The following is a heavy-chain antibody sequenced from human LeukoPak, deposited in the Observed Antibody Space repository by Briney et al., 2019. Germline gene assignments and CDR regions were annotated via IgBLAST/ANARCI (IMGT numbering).Heavy chain of an antibody. Sequence: SETLSLTCTVSGGSVSSGSYYWTWIRQPPGKGLEWIGYMYYSGNTNYNPSLKNRVTISVDTSKNQFSLKLSSVTAADTAVYYCARGPPDYYYGMDVWGQGTTVTVS. CDR2: MYYSGNT. CDR3: ARGPPDYYYGMDV. J-gene: IGHJ6*02. CDR1: GGSVSSGSYY. V-gene: IGHV4-61*01. D-gene: IGHD1-14*01.